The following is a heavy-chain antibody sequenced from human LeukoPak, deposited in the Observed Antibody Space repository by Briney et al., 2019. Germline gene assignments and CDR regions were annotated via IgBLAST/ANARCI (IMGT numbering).Heavy chain of an antibody. CDR2: IIPIFGTA. J-gene: IGHJ6*04. D-gene: IGHD3-9*01. Sequence: SVKVSFEASGGTFSSYAISWVRQAPGQGLEWMGGIIPIFGTANYAQKFQGRVTITADESTSTAYMELSSLRSEDTAVYYCARAHLGGDYDILTDPYSPAGDYGMDVWGKGTTVTVSS. CDR3: ARAHLGGDYDILTDPYSPAGDYGMDV. V-gene: IGHV1-69*13. CDR1: GGTFSSYA.